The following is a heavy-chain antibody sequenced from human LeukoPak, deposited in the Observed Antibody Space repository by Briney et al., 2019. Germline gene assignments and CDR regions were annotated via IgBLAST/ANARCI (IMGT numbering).Heavy chain of an antibody. CDR1: GFTFSSYG. V-gene: IGHV3-30*18. D-gene: IGHD6-13*01. CDR3: ANLRAIAAAETGDY. CDR2: ISYDGSNK. J-gene: IGHJ4*02. Sequence: GGSLRLSCAASGFTFSSYGMHWVRQAPGKGLEWVAVISYDGSNKYYADSVKGRFTISRDNSKNTLYLQMNSLRAEDTAVYYCANLRAIAAAETGDYWGQGTLVTVSS.